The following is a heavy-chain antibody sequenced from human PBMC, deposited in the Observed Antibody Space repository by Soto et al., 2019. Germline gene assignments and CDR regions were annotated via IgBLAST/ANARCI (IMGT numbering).Heavy chain of an antibody. D-gene: IGHD3-3*01. CDR1: GFTFSNYA. V-gene: IGHV3-23*01. J-gene: IGHJ4*02. Sequence: EVQLLESGGGWVQPGGSLRLSCAGSGFTFSNYALTWVRQAPGKGLEWVSTISGSGGKTYYADSVKGRFTISRDNSKNTLYLEMNSLRADDTAVYYCAKSLSSFQDFWGGHYYFDYWGQGTLVTVSS. CDR3: AKSLSSFQDFWGGHYYFDY. CDR2: ISGSGGKT.